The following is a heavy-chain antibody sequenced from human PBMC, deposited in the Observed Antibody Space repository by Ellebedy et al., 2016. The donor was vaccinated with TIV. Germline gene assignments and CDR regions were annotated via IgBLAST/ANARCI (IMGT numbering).Heavy chain of an antibody. CDR1: GYTFSSYG. D-gene: IGHD1-26*01. CDR3: ARTKGEGGSYPGSVY. J-gene: IGHJ4*02. CDR2: ISAYNGNT. Sequence: ASVKVSCXASGYTFSSYGISWVRQAPGQGLEWMGWISAYNGNTNYAQNLQGRVTMTTDTSTSTVYMELRSLRSDDTAVYSCARTKGEGGSYPGSVYWGQGTLVTVSS. V-gene: IGHV1-18*01.